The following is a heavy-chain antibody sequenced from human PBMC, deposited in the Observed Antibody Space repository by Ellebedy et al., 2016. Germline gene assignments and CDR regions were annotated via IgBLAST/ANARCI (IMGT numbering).Heavy chain of an antibody. J-gene: IGHJ6*02. V-gene: IGHV3-21*06. Sequence: GESLKISCAASGFTFSSFAMNRVRQAPGKGLEWVSSISSTGTYIYYADSVKGRFTISRDNSKNSLSLQVNSLRSEDTAVYYCASRALAVAGTDPPRDYYYAMDVWGQGTTVTVSS. CDR2: ISSTGTYI. D-gene: IGHD6-19*01. CDR3: ASRALAVAGTDPPRDYYYAMDV. CDR1: GFTFSSFA.